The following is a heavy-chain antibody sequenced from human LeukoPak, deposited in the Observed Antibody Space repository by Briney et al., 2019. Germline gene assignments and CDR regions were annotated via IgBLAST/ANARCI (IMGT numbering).Heavy chain of an antibody. J-gene: IGHJ4*02. Sequence: SETLSLTCTVSGGSISSYYWSWIRQPPGEGLEWIGYIYYTGSTKYNPSLKSRVTISVDTSKNQFSLKLSSVTAADTAVYYCARPFSSGWFPYSIGGLWFDYWGQGTLVTVSS. D-gene: IGHD6-19*01. V-gene: IGHV4-59*01. CDR3: ARPFSSGWFPYSIGGLWFDY. CDR2: IYYTGST. CDR1: GGSISSYY.